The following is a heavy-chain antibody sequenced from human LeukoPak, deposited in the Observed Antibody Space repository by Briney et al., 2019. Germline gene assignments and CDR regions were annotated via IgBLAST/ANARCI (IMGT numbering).Heavy chain of an antibody. CDR1: GGSISSYY. CDR3: ARDGDCTNGVCTSYYMDV. V-gene: IGHV4-4*07. D-gene: IGHD2-8*01. J-gene: IGHJ6*03. Sequence: SETLSLTCTVSGGSISSYYWSWIRQPAGKGLEWIGRIYTSGSTNYNPSLKSRVTISVDKSKNQFSLKLSSVTAADTAVYYCARDGDCTNGVCTSYYMDVWGKGTTVTVSS. CDR2: IYTSGST.